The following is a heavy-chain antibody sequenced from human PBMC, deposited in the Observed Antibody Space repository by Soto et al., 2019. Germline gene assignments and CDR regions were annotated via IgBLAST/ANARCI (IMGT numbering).Heavy chain of an antibody. V-gene: IGHV3-7*03. J-gene: IGHJ4*02. Sequence: XGSLRLSCAACGFSFNTYWMSWVRQAPGNGLEWVANIKHDGSEKYYVDSVKGRFTISRDNAKNSVHLQMNSLRAEDTAVYYCSTSTTDYTNSVAYWGQGTLVTVSS. CDR2: IKHDGSEK. D-gene: IGHD4-4*01. CDR1: GFSFNTYW. CDR3: STSTTDYTNSVAY.